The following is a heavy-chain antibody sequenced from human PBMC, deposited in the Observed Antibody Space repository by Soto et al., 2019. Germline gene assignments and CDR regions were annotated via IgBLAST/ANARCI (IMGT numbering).Heavy chain of an antibody. CDR3: ARLGYCSGGSCYKHYFDY. J-gene: IGHJ4*02. V-gene: IGHV4-39*01. CDR1: GGSISSSSYD. D-gene: IGHD2-15*01. CDR2: IYYSGST. Sequence: QLQLQESGPGLVTPSETLSLTCTVSGGSISSSSYDWGWLRQPPGKGLEWIGSIYYSGSTYYNTSLNSRVTIYGDTSKNQFSLQLSSVTAAATAVYYCARLGYCSGGSCYKHYFDYWGQGTLVTVSS.